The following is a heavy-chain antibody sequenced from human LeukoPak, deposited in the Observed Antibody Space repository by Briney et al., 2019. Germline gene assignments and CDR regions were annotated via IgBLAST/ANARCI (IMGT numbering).Heavy chain of an antibody. CDR2: ISWNRGSI. D-gene: IGHD3-10*01. CDR1: GFTFDDYA. CDR3: AKDVGSGSYYSPGGAIDI. V-gene: IGHV3-9*01. J-gene: IGHJ3*02. Sequence: GGSLRLSCAASGFTFDDYAMHWVRQAPGKGLEWVSGISWNRGSIVYADSVKGRFTISRDNAKNTLYLQMNSLRAEDTALYYCAKDVGSGSYYSPGGAIDIWGQGTMVTVSS.